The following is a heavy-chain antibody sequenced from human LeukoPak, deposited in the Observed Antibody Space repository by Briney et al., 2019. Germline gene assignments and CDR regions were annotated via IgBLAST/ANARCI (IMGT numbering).Heavy chain of an antibody. Sequence: GRSLRLSCAASGFTFSSYGLHWVRQAPGKGLEWVAVISYDGSKKYHTDSVKGRFTISRDNSKNTLYLQMNSRRAKDTAVYYCAKDSGEQWLNNWFDPWGQGTLVTVSS. D-gene: IGHD6-19*01. CDR1: GFTFSSYG. CDR2: ISYDGSKK. J-gene: IGHJ5*02. CDR3: AKDSGEQWLNNWFDP. V-gene: IGHV3-30*18.